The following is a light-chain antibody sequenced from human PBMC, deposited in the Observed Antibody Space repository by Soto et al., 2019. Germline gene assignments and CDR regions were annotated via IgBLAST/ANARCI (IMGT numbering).Light chain of an antibody. CDR3: QQYGISPLT. CDR1: QSVSRNY. CDR2: GAS. J-gene: IGKJ4*01. Sequence: EIVLTQSPGTLSLSPGERATLSCRASQSVSRNYLAWYQQRPGQAPRLLIYGASSRATGIPDRFSGSGSGTDFTLTISRLEPEDFAVFYCQQYGISPLTFGGGTKV. V-gene: IGKV3-20*01.